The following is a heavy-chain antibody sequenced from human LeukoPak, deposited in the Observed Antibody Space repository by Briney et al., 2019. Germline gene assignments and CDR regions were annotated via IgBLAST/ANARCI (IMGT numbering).Heavy chain of an antibody. D-gene: IGHD5-18*01. CDR2: NNPNSGGT. V-gene: IGHV1-2*02. Sequence: ASVKVSCKASRYTFTGYYMNWVRQAPGQGLEWMGWNNPNSGGTNYAQKFQGRVTLTRDTSISTAYMELSRLRSDDTAVYYCARDFPPYTAMVTWPLDYWGQGTLVTVSS. CDR3: ARDFPPYTAMVTWPLDY. CDR1: RYTFTGYY. J-gene: IGHJ4*02.